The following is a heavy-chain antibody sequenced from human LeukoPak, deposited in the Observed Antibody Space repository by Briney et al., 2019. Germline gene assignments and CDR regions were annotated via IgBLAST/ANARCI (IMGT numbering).Heavy chain of an antibody. CDR2: IWSSSGNT. V-gene: IGHV3-23*01. CDR3: AREYDILTGSIYGMDV. CDR1: GFTFSSYA. J-gene: IGHJ6*02. Sequence: GSLRLSCAASGFTFSSYAMSWVRQAPGKGLEWVSAIWSSSGNTYYADSVTGRFTISRDNSKNTLYLQMNSLRAEDTAMYYCAREYDILTGSIYGMDVWGQGTTVTVSS. D-gene: IGHD3-9*01.